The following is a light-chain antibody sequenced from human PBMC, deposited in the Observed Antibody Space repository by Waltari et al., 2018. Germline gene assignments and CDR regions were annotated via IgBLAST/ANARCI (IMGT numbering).Light chain of an antibody. CDR1: LSIDDR. Sequence: EIVMTQSPATLSVSRGGSATLSCRASLSIDDRLAWYQQKPGQPPRLLNHGASTRDTGIPVRFSGSGSGTAFTLTISGLQSEDFAVYFCQQYNQWPLTFGRGTKVEIK. V-gene: IGKV3-15*01. J-gene: IGKJ4*01. CDR3: QQYNQWPLT. CDR2: GAS.